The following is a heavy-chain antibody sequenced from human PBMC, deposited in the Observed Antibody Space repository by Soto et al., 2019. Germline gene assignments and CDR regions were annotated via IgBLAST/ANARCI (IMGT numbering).Heavy chain of an antibody. CDR3: ARGNCTTGVCYSSLGWFDP. J-gene: IGHJ5*02. V-gene: IGHV1-69*01. CDR1: GGTFSSYA. Sequence: QVQLVQSGAEVKKPGSSVKVSCKASGGTFSSYAISWVRQAPGQGLEWMGGIIPIFGTANYAQKIQGRVTITADESTSTAYRELSSLRSEDTAVYYCARGNCTTGVCYSSLGWFDPWGQGTLVTVSS. CDR2: IIPIFGTA. D-gene: IGHD2-8*01.